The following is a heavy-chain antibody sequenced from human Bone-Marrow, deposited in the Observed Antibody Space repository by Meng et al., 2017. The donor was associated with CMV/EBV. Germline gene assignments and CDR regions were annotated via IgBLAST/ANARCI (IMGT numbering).Heavy chain of an antibody. J-gene: IGHJ6*02. D-gene: IGHD2-2*01. CDR1: GGTFSSYT. Sequence: SVTVSCKASGGTFSSYTISWVRQAPGQGLEWMGRIIPILGIANYAQKFQGRVTITADKSTSTAYLELSSLRSEDTAVYYCASGVIVVVPGRTQVYYYGMDVWGQGTTVPVSS. CDR2: IIPILGIA. CDR3: ASGVIVVVPGRTQVYYYGMDV. V-gene: IGHV1-69*02.